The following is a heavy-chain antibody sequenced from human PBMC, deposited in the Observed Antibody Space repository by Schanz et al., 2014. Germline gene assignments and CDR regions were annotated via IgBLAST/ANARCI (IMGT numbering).Heavy chain of an antibody. CDR2: ISGSSIHK. Sequence: PGGSLRLSCAASGFTFSDYYMAWIRQAPGKGLEWVSHISGSSIHKNYADSVKGRFSISRDNGETSVYLQINSLRVEDTAIYCSAMRGYQLHHWGQGTLVTVSS. J-gene: IGHJ4*02. V-gene: IGHV3-11*03. CDR3: AMRGYQLHH. CDR1: GFTFSDYY. D-gene: IGHD1-7*01.